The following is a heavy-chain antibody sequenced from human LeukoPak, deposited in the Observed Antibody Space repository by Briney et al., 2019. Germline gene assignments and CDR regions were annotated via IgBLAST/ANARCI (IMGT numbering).Heavy chain of an antibody. J-gene: IGHJ5*01. D-gene: IGHD3-10*01. CDR3: ARRLRGVVSRKNWFDS. CDR1: GYTFTSYD. V-gene: IGHV1-8*01. CDR2: MSPNSGDT. Sequence: ASVKVSCKAFGYTFTSYDINWVRQASGRGLEWVGWMSPNSGDTGYAQKFQGRVTMTRDTSISTAYLDLISLTSEDTAVYYCARRLRGVVSRKNWFDSWGQGTLVTVSS.